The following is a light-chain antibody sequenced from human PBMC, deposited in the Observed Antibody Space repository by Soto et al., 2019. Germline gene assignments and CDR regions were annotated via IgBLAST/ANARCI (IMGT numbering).Light chain of an antibody. V-gene: IGLV2-23*01. Sequence: QSALTQPASVSGSPGQSITISCTGTSSDVGSYNLASWYQQHPGKAPKLMIYEGSKRPSGVSNRFSGSKSGNTASLTISGLQAEDEADYYCCSYAGSSRVFGTGTKLTVL. CDR2: EGS. J-gene: IGLJ1*01. CDR3: CSYAGSSRV. CDR1: SSDVGSYNL.